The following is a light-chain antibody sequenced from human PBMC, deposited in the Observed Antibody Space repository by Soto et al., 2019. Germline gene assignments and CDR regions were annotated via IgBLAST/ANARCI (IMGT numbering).Light chain of an antibody. J-gene: IGKJ1*01. CDR2: DVS. V-gene: IGKV3-11*01. CDR3: QQRSNWPVT. Sequence: EIVLTQSPATLSLSPGERATLSCRASQSVSSYLAWYQQKPGQAPRLLIYDVSNRATGIPARFSGSGSGTDFTLTISSLEPEDFAVYYCQQRSNWPVTFGQGTKVEIK. CDR1: QSVSSY.